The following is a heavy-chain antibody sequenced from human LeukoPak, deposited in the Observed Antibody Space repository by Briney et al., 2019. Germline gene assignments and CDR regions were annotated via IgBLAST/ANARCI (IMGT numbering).Heavy chain of an antibody. Sequence: SETLSLTCTVSGGSISSGSYYWSWIRQPAGKGLEWIGRIYTSGSTNYNPSLKSRVTISVDTSKNQFSLKLSSVTAADTAVYYCARDSLRYFDWPSDGGMDVWGRGTTVTVSS. CDR1: GGSISSGSYY. V-gene: IGHV4-61*02. J-gene: IGHJ6*02. D-gene: IGHD3-9*01. CDR3: ARDSLRYFDWPSDGGMDV. CDR2: IYTSGST.